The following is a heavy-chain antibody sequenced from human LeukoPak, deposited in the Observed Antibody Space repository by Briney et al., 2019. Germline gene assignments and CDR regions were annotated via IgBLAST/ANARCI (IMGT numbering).Heavy chain of an antibody. D-gene: IGHD6-13*01. CDR3: ARVRQQLLNNWFDP. CDR1: GGTFSSYA. V-gene: IGHV1-69*05. J-gene: IGHJ5*02. Sequence: GASVKVSCKASGGTFSSYAISWVRQAPGQGLEWMGGIIPIFGTANYAQKFQGRVTSTTDESTSTAYMELSSLRSEDTAVYYCARVRQQLLNNWFDPWGQGTLVTVSS. CDR2: IIPIFGTA.